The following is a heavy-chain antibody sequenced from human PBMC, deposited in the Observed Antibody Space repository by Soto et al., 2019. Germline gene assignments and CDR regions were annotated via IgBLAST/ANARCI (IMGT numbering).Heavy chain of an antibody. CDR2: FNPQSGGT. J-gene: IGHJ6*02. V-gene: IGHV1-2*06. D-gene: IGHD2-2*01. CDR3: ARPAATHSPTRVCSYHSFYEMDV. Sequence: ASVKVSCKASGYTFTAYNIHWVRQAPGQRPEWLGRFNPQSGGTHFAQEFRARLSLTTDNSISTAYMELNVLTSGATALYYCARPAATHSPTRVCSYHSFYEMDVLGQVTRVTV. CDR1: GYTFTAYN.